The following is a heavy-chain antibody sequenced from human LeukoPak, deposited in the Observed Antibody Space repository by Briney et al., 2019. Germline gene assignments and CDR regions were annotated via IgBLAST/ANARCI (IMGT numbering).Heavy chain of an antibody. CDR3: AKDEGQRHYYGSGRYSPYYFDY. Sequence: GGSLRLSCAASGFTFSSYAMSWVRQAPGKGLEWVSAISGSGGSTYYADSVRGRFTISRDNSKNTLYLQMNSLRAEDTAVYYCAKDEGQRHYYGSGRYSPYYFDYWGQGTLVTVSS. CDR2: ISGSGGST. J-gene: IGHJ4*02. V-gene: IGHV3-23*01. D-gene: IGHD3-10*01. CDR1: GFTFSSYA.